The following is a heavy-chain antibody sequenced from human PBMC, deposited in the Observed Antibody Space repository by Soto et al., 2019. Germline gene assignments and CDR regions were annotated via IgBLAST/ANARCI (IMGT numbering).Heavy chain of an antibody. Sequence: SVKVSCKASGGTFSSYAISWVRQAPGQGLEWMGGIIPIFGTANYAQKFQGRVKITADESTSKAYMEQISLRSEDKDVDDCAGVRFFYAPRGPRIPLWFRAFDIWAQGTLVTVS. V-gene: IGHV1-69*13. D-gene: IGHD5-18*01. J-gene: IGHJ3*02. CDR1: GGTFSSYA. CDR2: IIPIFGTA. CDR3: AGVRFFYAPRGPRIPLWFRAFDI.